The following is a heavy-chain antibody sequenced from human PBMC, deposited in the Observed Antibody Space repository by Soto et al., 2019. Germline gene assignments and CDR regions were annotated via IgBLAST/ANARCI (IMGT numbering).Heavy chain of an antibody. CDR1: GYTFTGYY. D-gene: IGHD6-6*01. CDR3: ATAGGGLPYSSSPTDY. V-gene: IGHV1-2*02. J-gene: IGHJ4*02. Sequence: QVQLVQSGAEVKKPGASVKVSCKASGYTFTGYYMHWVRQAPGQGLEWMGWINPNSGGTNYAQKFEGTVTMTRDTSISTAYMEQSRLGSDDTAVYYCATAGGGLPYSSSPTDYWGQGTLVTVSS. CDR2: INPNSGGT.